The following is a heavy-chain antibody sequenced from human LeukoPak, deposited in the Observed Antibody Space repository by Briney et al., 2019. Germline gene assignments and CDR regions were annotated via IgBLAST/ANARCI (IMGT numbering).Heavy chain of an antibody. CDR1: GFTVSSNY. D-gene: IGHD6-13*01. J-gene: IGHJ4*02. V-gene: IGHV3-53*01. Sequence: GGSLRLPCAASGFTVSSNYMSWVRQAPGKGLEWVSLIYSDGSTYYADSVKGRFTISRDNTKNTLSLQMNSLRADDTAVYYCARGGVAAAASIDYWGQGTLVTVSS. CDR2: IYSDGST. CDR3: ARGGVAAAASIDY.